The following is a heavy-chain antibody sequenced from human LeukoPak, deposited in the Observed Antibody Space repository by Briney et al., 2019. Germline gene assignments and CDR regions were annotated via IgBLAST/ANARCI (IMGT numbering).Heavy chain of an antibody. Sequence: PGGSLRLSCAASGFTISGFWMHWVRQVPGKGLVWVARMNSAGTTINYADSVKGRFTISRDNVRNTLHLQMNNLSLEDTAVYFCIREVQVRASASLGLWGRGTLVTVS. CDR2: MNSAGTTI. V-gene: IGHV3-74*01. D-gene: IGHD1-1*01. CDR1: GFTISGFW. CDR3: IREVQVRASASLGL. J-gene: IGHJ4*01.